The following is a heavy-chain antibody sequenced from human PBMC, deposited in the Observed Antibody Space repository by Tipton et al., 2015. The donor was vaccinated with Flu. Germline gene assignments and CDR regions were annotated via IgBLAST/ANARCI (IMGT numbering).Heavy chain of an antibody. J-gene: IGHJ4*02. CDR1: GDSIGYPYF. CDR3: ARLTYYYGSGTSDC. CDR2: MSHSGRT. Sequence: TLSLTCSVSGDSIGYPYFWGWIRQPPGKGLEWIGSMSHSGRTYYNPSLKSRVTISADTWKTQFSLKLGSVTAADTAVYYCARLTYYYGSGTSDCWGQGTLLTVSS. V-gene: IGHV4-38-2*01. D-gene: IGHD3-10*01.